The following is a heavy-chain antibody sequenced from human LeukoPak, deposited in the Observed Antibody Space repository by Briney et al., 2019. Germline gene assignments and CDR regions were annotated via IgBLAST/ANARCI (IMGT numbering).Heavy chain of an antibody. D-gene: IGHD1-7*01. CDR2: IYYSGST. J-gene: IGHJ1*01. CDR1: GGSISSSSYY. CDR3: AGEGNYALEH. V-gene: IGHV4-39*01. Sequence: SETLSLTCTVSGGSISSSSYYWGWIRQPPGKGLEWIGSIYYSGSTCYNPSLKSRVTISVDTSKNQFSLKLSSVTAADTAVYYCAGEGNYALEHWGQGTLVTVSS.